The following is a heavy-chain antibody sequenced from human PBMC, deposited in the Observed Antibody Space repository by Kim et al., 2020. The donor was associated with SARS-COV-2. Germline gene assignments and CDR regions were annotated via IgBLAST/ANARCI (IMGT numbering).Heavy chain of an antibody. V-gene: IGHV1-3*01. J-gene: IGHJ6*02. Sequence: ASVKVSCKASGYTFTSYAMHWVRQAPGQRLEWMGWINAGNGNTKYSQKFQGRVTITRDTSASTAYMELSSLRSEDTAVYYCARDRQYSSGWYEADYYYYGMDVWGQGTTVTVSS. CDR1: GYTFTSYA. D-gene: IGHD6-19*01. CDR2: INAGNGNT. CDR3: ARDRQYSSGWYEADYYYYGMDV.